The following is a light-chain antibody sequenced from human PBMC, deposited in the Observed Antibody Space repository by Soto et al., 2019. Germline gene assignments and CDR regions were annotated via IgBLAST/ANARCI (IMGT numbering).Light chain of an antibody. CDR1: QGISNL. J-gene: IGKJ2*01. Sequence: DIQMTQSPSSLSASVGDRVTITCRASQGISNLLGWFQHKPGKAPKRLIYAASSLQGGVPSRFSGSGSGTEFTLPITGLQPEDFADYYFLKHNTYPYTFGQGTKVEIK. V-gene: IGKV1-17*01. CDR2: AAS. CDR3: LKHNTYPYT.